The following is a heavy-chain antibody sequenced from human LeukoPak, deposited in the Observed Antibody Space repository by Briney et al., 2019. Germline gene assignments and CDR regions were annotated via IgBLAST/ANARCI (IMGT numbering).Heavy chain of an antibody. CDR2: INHSRST. Sequence: SETLSLTCAVYGGSFSGYYWSWIRQPPGKGLEWIGEINHSRSTNYNPSLKSRVTISVDTSKNQFSLKLSSVTAADTAVYYCARRRGYSYGHHYYYYMDVWGKGTTVTVSS. CDR1: GGSFSGYY. CDR3: ARRRGYSYGHHYYYYMDV. D-gene: IGHD5-18*01. J-gene: IGHJ6*03. V-gene: IGHV4-34*01.